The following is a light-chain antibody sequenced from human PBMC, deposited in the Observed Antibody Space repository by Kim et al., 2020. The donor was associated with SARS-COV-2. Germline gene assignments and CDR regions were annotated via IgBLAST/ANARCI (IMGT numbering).Light chain of an antibody. CDR1: QDINNY. CDR2: SAS. CDR3: QRYYSAPWT. J-gene: IGKJ1*01. Sequence: DSRMTQSPSSLCASVGDRVTISCRASQDINNYLAWYQHKPGKAPKLLIYSASVLQVGVPSRFSGSGSGTDFTLTISNLQPEDVATYYCQRYYSAPWTFGQGTKVDIK. V-gene: IGKV1-27*01.